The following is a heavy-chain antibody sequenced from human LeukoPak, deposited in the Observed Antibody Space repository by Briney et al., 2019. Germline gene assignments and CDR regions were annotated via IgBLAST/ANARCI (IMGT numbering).Heavy chain of an antibody. J-gene: IGHJ4*02. CDR1: GFTFSSYA. V-gene: IGHV3-30-3*01. Sequence: PGGSLRLSCAASGFTFSSYAMHWVRQAPGKGLEWVAVISYDGSNKYYADSVKGRFTISRDNSKNTLYLQMNSLRAEDTAVYYCAREPIRGVKGNYFDYWGQGTLVTVSS. CDR3: AREPIRGVKGNYFDY. CDR2: ISYDGSNK. D-gene: IGHD3-10*01.